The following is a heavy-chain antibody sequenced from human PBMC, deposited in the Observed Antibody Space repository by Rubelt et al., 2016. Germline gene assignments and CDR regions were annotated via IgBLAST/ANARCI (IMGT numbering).Heavy chain of an antibody. CDR1: GGSISSYY. V-gene: IGHV4-59*08. D-gene: IGHD1-1*01. Sequence: QVQLQESGPGLVKPSETLSLTCTVSGGSISSYYWSWIRQPPGKGLDWIGYIYYSGSTNYNPSLKSRVTISVATSKNQFSLKLSAVTAADTAVYYCATAGTTVGGAFDIWGQGTMVTVSS. J-gene: IGHJ3*02. CDR2: IYYSGST. CDR3: ATAGTTVGGAFDI.